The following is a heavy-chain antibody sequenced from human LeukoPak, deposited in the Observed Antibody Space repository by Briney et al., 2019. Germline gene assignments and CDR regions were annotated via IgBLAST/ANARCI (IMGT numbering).Heavy chain of an antibody. CDR2: IGSNSVPT. CDR3: AKHCSGYCNTASEKRFDP. J-gene: IGHJ5*02. V-gene: IGHV3-23*01. D-gene: IGHD2-2*03. CDR1: GFTFNGYA. Sequence: PGGSLRLSCAASGFTFNGYAMSWVRQAPGKGLEWVSGIGSNSVPTVYADSVKGRFTISRDNSKSMLYLQMDSLRVEDTAVYYCAKHCSGYCNTASEKRFDPWGQGTLVTVSS.